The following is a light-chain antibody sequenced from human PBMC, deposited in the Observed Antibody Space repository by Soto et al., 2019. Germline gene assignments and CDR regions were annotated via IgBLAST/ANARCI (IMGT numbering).Light chain of an antibody. CDR1: SSDVGGYNY. CDR2: EVS. V-gene: IGLV2-14*01. CDR3: SSITSINTWV. J-gene: IGLJ3*02. Sequence: QSVLTQPASVSGSPGQSITISCTGTSSDVGGYNYVSWYQQHPGKAPKLMIYEVSNRPSGVSNRFSGSKSGNTASLTISGPQAEDEADYYCSSITSINTWVFGGGTKLTVL.